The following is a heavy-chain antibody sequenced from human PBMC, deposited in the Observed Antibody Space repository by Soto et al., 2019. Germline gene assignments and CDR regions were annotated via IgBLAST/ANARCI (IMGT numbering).Heavy chain of an antibody. D-gene: IGHD3-3*01. Sequence: AGGSLRLSCVGTGLNFDEFAMHWVRQAPGKGLEWVSGITWNSRVLAYADSVKGRFTISRDNARNSLYLQMDSLRDEDTALYYCAKGRYDFWSPYYFDSWGQGTLVTVSS. V-gene: IGHV3-9*01. CDR1: GLNFDEFA. J-gene: IGHJ4*02. CDR2: ITWNSRVL. CDR3: AKGRYDFWSPYYFDS.